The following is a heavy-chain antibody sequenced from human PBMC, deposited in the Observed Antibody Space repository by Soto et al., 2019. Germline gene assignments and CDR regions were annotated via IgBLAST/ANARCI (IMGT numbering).Heavy chain of an antibody. CDR1: GFTFSSYW. V-gene: IGHV3-7*01. CDR3: ARDNNPGDYFDY. CDR2: IKQDGSEK. Sequence: SLRLSCAASGFTFSSYWKSWVRQAPGKGLEWVANIKQDGSEKYYVDSVKGRFTISRDNAKNSLYLQMNSLRAEDTAVYYCARDNNPGDYFDYWGQGTLVTVSS. J-gene: IGHJ4*02. D-gene: IGHD2-21*01.